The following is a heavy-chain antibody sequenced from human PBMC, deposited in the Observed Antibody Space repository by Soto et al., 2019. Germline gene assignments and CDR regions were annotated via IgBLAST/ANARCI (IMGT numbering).Heavy chain of an antibody. CDR2: IIPLFGTP. D-gene: IGHD5-12*01. V-gene: IGHV1-69*01. Sequence: VHLVQSGTEVKKPGSSVRLSCKTSGGTFSDLAFSWVRQAPGQGLEWMGGIIPLFGTPNYAQYFQGRVTIIADESSSTIYMELGSLRSEDRAVYYCASERVAEMATGGYFDDWGQGTLVTVSS. J-gene: IGHJ4*02. CDR1: GGTFSDLA. CDR3: ASERVAEMATGGYFDD.